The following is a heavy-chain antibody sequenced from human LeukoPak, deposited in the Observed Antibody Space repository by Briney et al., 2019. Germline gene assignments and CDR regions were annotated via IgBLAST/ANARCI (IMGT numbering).Heavy chain of an antibody. V-gene: IGHV3-72*01. CDR1: GFTFSDHY. CDR2: TKNRANSYTT. CDR3: VAFGAGG. J-gene: IGHJ4*02. D-gene: IGHD1-26*01. Sequence: PGGSLRLSCAASGFTFSDHYLDWVRQAPGKGLEWVGRTKNRANSYTTEYAASVKGRFTISRDGSRNSLYLQMNSLKTEDTAVYYCVAFGAGGWGQGTLVTVSS.